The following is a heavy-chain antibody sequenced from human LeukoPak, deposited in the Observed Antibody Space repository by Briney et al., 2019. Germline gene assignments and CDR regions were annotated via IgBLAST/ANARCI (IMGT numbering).Heavy chain of an antibody. J-gene: IGHJ4*02. D-gene: IGHD6-13*01. V-gene: IGHV7-4-1*02. CDR1: GYTFTSYA. Sequence: ASVEVSCKASGYTFTSYAMNWVRQAPGQGLEWMGWINTNTGNPTYAQGFTGRFVFSLDTSVSTAYLQISSLKAEDTAVYYCARDGRWYLADYWGQGTLVTVPS. CDR2: INTNTGNP. CDR3: ARDGRWYLADY.